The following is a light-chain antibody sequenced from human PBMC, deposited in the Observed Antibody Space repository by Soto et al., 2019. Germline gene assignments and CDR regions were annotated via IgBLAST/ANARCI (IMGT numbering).Light chain of an antibody. V-gene: IGKV3-20*01. J-gene: IGKJ5*01. Sequence: EIVLTQSPGTLSLSPGERATLSCRASQSVSSSYLAWYQQKPGQAPRLLIYGASSRATGIPDRFSGSESGTDFNLTISRLEPEGLAVYYCQQYGSSPATFGQGTRLEIK. CDR3: QQYGSSPAT. CDR1: QSVSSSY. CDR2: GAS.